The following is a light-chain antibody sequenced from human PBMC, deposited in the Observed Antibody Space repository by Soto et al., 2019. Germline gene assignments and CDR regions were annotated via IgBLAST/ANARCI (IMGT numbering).Light chain of an antibody. CDR3: QQYNNRPYT. CDR1: QSVSTN. J-gene: IGKJ2*01. V-gene: IGKV3-15*01. CDR2: GAY. Sequence: EVVMTQSPATLAVSPGERGTLSCRASQSVSTNLAWYQKKPGQAPRLLIYGAYTKAPGIPARFSGSGSGTEFTLVITSLQSEDFAVYYCQQYNNRPYTFGQGTKLEI.